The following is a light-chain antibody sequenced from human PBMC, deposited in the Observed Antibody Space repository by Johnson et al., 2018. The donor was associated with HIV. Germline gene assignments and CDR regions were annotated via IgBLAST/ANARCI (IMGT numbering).Light chain of an antibody. J-gene: IGLJ1*01. CDR1: YSNIEHNY. CDR3: GTWDNSLDAYV. Sequence: QSVLTQPPSVSAAAGQKVTISCSGTYSNIEHNYVSWYQQLPGTAPKLLIYGTTKRPSGIPDRFSGSKSGTLATLGITGLQAGDEADYYCGTWDNSLDAYVFGTGTRVAVL. V-gene: IGLV1-51*01. CDR2: GTT.